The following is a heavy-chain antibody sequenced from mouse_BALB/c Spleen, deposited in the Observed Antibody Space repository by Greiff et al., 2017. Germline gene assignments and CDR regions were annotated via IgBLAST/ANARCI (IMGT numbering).Heavy chain of an antibody. CDR2: IWRGGST. CDR3: AKIGENAMDY. V-gene: IGHV2-5-1*01. CDR1: GFSLTSYG. Sequence: VKLVESGPSLVQPSQSLSITCTVSGFSLTSYGVHWVRQSPGKGLEWLGVIWRGGSTDYNAAFMSRLSITKDNSKSQVFFKMNSLQADDTAIYYCAKIGENAMDYWGQGTSVTVSS. J-gene: IGHJ4*01.